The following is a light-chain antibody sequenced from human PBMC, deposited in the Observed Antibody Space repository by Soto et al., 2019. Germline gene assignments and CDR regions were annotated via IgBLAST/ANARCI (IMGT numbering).Light chain of an antibody. Sequence: EVVMTQSPATLSVSPGERVTLSCRASQSVRSNLAWYQQKPGQTPRLLVYGASSRATGIPDRFSGSGSGTDFTLTISRLEPEDFAVYYCQQHGTSPRTFGQGTKVDIK. CDR1: QSVRSN. CDR2: GAS. CDR3: QQHGTSPRT. V-gene: IGKV3-20*01. J-gene: IGKJ1*01.